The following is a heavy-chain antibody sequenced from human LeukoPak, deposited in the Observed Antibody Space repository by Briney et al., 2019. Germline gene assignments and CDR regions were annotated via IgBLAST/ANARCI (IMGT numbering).Heavy chain of an antibody. CDR3: ASTHIALQDYCSGGSCYEYYFDY. CDR2: IYSGGST. CDR1: GFTVSSNY. Sequence: GGSLRLSCAASGFTVSSNYMGWVRQAPGKGLEWVSVIYSGGSTYYADSVKGRFTISRDNSKNTLYLQMNSLRAEDTAVYYCASTHIALQDYCSGGSCYEYYFDYWGQGTLVTVSS. D-gene: IGHD2-15*01. V-gene: IGHV3-53*01. J-gene: IGHJ4*02.